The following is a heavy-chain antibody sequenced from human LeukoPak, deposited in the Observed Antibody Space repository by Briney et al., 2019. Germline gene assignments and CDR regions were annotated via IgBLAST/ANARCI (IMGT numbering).Heavy chain of an antibody. CDR3: ATDGPRDDRAWDYVWGSYRYLQAFDI. V-gene: IGHV1-24*01. J-gene: IGHJ3*02. Sequence: ASVKVSCKASGYSFTSCGISWVRQAPGKGLEWMGGFDPEDGETIYAQKFQGRVTMTEDTSTDTAYVELSSLRSEDTAVYYCATDGPRDDRAWDYVWGSYRYLQAFDIWGQGTMVTVSS. CDR1: GYSFTSCG. D-gene: IGHD3-16*02. CDR2: FDPEDGET.